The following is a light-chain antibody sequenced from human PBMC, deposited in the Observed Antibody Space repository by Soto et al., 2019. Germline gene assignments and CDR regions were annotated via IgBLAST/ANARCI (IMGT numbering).Light chain of an antibody. CDR3: QQSYSTPCT. CDR2: AAS. V-gene: IGKV1-39*01. CDR1: QTISSY. J-gene: IGKJ1*01. Sequence: DIQATQSPSSLSASVGDRVTITGRARQTISSYSNWYQQKPGKAPKLLIYAASSLQSGVPSRFSGSGSGTDFTLSISSLQPEDFATYYCQQSYSTPCTFGQVTNVDIK.